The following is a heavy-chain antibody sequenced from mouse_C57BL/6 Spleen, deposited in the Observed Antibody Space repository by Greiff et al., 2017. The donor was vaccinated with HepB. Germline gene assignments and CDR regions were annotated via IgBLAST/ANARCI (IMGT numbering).Heavy chain of an antibody. D-gene: IGHD4-1*01. J-gene: IGHJ2*01. CDR2: ISDGGSYT. Sequence: EVQLVESGGGLVKPGGSLKLSCAASGFTFSSYAMSWVRQTPEKRLEWVATISDGGSYTYYPDNVKGRFTISRDNAKNNLYLQMSHLKSEDTAMYYCARDEGLGRDFDYWGQGTTLTVSS. CDR3: ARDEGLGRDFDY. V-gene: IGHV5-4*01. CDR1: GFTFSSYA.